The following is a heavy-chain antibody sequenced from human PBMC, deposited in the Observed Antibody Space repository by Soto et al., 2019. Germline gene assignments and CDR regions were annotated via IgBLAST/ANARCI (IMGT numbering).Heavy chain of an antibody. Sequence: SETLSLTCAVYGGSFSGYYWSWIRQPPGKGLEWIGEINHSGSTNYNPSLKSRVTISVDTSKNQFSLKLSSVTAADTAVYYCAGVQRRYCSSTSCYAVDYYYYGMDVWGQGTTVTVSS. CDR1: GGSFSGYY. V-gene: IGHV4-34*01. D-gene: IGHD2-2*01. CDR2: INHSGST. J-gene: IGHJ6*02. CDR3: AGVQRRYCSSTSCYAVDYYYYGMDV.